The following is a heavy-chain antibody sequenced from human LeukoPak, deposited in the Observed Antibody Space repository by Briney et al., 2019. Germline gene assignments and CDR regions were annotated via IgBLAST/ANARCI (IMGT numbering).Heavy chain of an antibody. CDR2: IIPIFGTA. CDR1: GGTFSSYA. J-gene: IGHJ4*02. D-gene: IGHD3-22*01. V-gene: IGHV1-69*01. CDR3: ARDRNSVVYYASYFDY. Sequence: GSSVKVSCKASGGTFSSYAISWVRQAPGQGLEWMGGIIPIFGTANYARKFQGRVTITADESTSTAYMELSSLRSEDTAVYYCARDRNSVVYYASYFDYWGQGTLVTVSS.